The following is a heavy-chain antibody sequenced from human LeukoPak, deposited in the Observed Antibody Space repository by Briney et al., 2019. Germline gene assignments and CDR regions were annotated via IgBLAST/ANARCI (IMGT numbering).Heavy chain of an antibody. CDR3: ARMYYDYVWGSYRSLDY. D-gene: IGHD3-16*02. Sequence: KPSETPSLACAVYGGSFSGYYWSWIRQPPGKGLEWIGEINHSGSTNYNPSLKSRVTISVDTSKNQFSLKLSSVTAADTAVYYCARMYYDYVWGSYRSLDYWGQGTLVTVSS. CDR2: INHSGST. CDR1: GGSFSGYY. V-gene: IGHV4-34*01. J-gene: IGHJ4*02.